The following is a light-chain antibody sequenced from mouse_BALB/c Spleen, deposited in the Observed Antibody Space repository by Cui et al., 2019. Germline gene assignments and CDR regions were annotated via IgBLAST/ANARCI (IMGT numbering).Light chain of an antibody. CDR3: QQLSSNPLT. CDR1: SSVSY. CDR2: LTS. J-gene: IGKJ5*01. V-gene: IGKV4-68*01. Sequence: QIVLTQSPEIMSASPGEKVTMTCSASSSVSYMYWYQQKPRSSPKPWIYLTSNLASGVPARFSGSGSVTSYSLTISSMEAEDAATYYCQQLSSNPLTFGAGTMLELK.